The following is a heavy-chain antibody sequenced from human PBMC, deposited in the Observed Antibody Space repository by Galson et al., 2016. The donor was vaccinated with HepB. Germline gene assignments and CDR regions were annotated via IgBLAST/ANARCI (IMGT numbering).Heavy chain of an antibody. V-gene: IGHV4-39*01. J-gene: IGHJ4*02. CDR3: ARQHCPGGSCYDSRGYFDY. CDR2: VHYSGGT. Sequence: SETLSLTCTVSGDSIISHSDYWGWIRQTPGKGLEWIGSVHYSGGTYYNPSLKSRVTISVNTSKNQFSLKLSSVTAADTAGCYCARQHCPGGSCYDSRGYFDYWGQGTLVTVSS. CDR1: GDSIISHSDY. D-gene: IGHD2-8*02.